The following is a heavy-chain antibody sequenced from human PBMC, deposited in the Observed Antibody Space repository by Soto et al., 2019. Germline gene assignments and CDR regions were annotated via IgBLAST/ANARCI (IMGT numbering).Heavy chain of an antibody. V-gene: IGHV1-69*06. Sequence: QVQLVQSGAEVKKPGSSVRVSCKTSGGNFNNYAISWVRQAPAQGLQWMGGIIPIIDTTHYAQKLQGRVTISADRGRTTIYVGVKGLTARDSGAYFSATERLSRAECRLSGQRTGVPVS. CDR3: ATERLSRAECRL. D-gene: IGHD2-15*01. CDR1: GGNFNNYA. CDR2: IIPIIDTT. J-gene: IGHJ3*01.